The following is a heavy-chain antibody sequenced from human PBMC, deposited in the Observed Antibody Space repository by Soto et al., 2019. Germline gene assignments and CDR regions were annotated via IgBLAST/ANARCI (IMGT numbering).Heavy chain of an antibody. CDR1: GFTFSNYG. D-gene: IGHD1-26*01. V-gene: IGHV3-30*02. Sequence: GGSLRLSCAASGFTFSNYGMHWVRQAPGKGLEWVALIAYDGSNRYYADSVKGRFTISRDNSKNTVYLQMNSLRVEDTAVYYCAKDGSELLLFYFDYWGQGTPVTVSS. CDR3: AKDGSELLLFYFDY. CDR2: IAYDGSNR. J-gene: IGHJ4*02.